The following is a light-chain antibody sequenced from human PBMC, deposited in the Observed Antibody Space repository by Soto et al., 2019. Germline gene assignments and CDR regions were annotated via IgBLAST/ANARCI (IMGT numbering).Light chain of an antibody. CDR3: SSYAGSNNLV. CDR1: SSDVGGYNY. J-gene: IGLJ2*01. Sequence: QSALTQPPSASGSPGQSVTISCTGTSSDVGGYNYVSWYQQHPGKAPKLMIYEVSKRPSGVPDRFSGSKSGNTASLTVSGLQAEDEADYYSSSYAGSNNLVFGGETQLTVL. CDR2: EVS. V-gene: IGLV2-8*01.